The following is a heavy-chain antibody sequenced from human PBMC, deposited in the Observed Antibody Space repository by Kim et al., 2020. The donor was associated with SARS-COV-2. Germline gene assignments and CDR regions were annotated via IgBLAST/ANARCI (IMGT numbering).Heavy chain of an antibody. J-gene: IGHJ6*02. CDR1: GGSISSGAYY. CDR3: ARKDYGLDV. Sequence: SETLSLTCTVSGGSISSGAYYWSWIRQHPGKGLEWIGYIYYSGNSYYNPSLKSRVTMSVDTSKNQFSLKLTSVTAADTAIYYCARKDYGLDVWGQGTTVT. CDR2: IYYSGNS. V-gene: IGHV4-31*03.